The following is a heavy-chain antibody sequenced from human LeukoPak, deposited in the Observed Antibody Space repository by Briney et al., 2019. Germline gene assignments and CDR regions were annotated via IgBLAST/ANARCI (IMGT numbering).Heavy chain of an antibody. Sequence: SETLSLTCTVSGGSISSYYWSWIRQPPGKELEWIGYIYYSGSTNYNPSLKSRVTISVDTSKNQFSLKLSSVTAADTAVYYCARPASRDDYFDIWGQGTMVTVSS. V-gene: IGHV4-59*01. CDR1: GGSISSYY. D-gene: IGHD5-24*01. CDR3: ARPASRDDYFDI. J-gene: IGHJ3*02. CDR2: IYYSGST.